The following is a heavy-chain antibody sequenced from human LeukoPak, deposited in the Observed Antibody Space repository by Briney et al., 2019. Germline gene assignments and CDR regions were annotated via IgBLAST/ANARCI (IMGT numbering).Heavy chain of an antibody. J-gene: IGHJ4*02. Sequence: SETLSLTCAVYGGSFSAYYWSWIRQPPGKGLEWIGYIYHSGSTYYNPSLKSRVTISVDRSKNQFSLKLSSVTAADTAVYYCARSLPPYCSSTSCYVGVFDYWGQGTLVTVSS. CDR1: GGSFSAYY. V-gene: IGHV4-30-2*01. CDR3: ARSLPPYCSSTSCYVGVFDY. D-gene: IGHD2-2*01. CDR2: IYHSGST.